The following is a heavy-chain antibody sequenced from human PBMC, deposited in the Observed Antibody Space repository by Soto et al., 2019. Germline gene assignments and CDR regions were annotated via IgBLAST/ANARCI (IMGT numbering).Heavy chain of an antibody. D-gene: IGHD5-18*01. J-gene: IGHJ4*02. CDR2: ISGSGGST. Sequence: PGGSLRLSCAASGFTFSSYAMSWVRQAPGKGLEWVSAISGSGGSTYYADSVKGRFTISRDNSKNTLYLQMNSLRAEDTAVYYCAKGVSYGYIPQVPANFDYWGQGTLVTLSS. CDR3: AKGVSYGYIPQVPANFDY. CDR1: GFTFSSYA. V-gene: IGHV3-23*01.